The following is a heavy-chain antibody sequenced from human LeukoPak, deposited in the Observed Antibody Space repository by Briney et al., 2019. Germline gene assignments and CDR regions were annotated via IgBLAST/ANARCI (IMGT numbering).Heavy chain of an antibody. CDR1: GFTFSSYS. CDR3: ARVHRSGYYPFDGFDI. V-gene: IGHV3-48*04. D-gene: IGHD3-22*01. J-gene: IGHJ3*02. Sequence: PGGSLRLSCAASGFTFSSYSMNWVRQAPGKGLEWVSYISSSGSTIYYADSVKGRFTISRDNAKNSLYLQMNSLRAEDTAVYYCARVHRSGYYPFDGFDIWGQGTMVSVSS. CDR2: ISSSGSTI.